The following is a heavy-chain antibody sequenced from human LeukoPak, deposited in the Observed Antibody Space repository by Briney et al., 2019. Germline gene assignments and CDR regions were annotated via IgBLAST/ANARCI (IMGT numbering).Heavy chain of an antibody. Sequence: PGGSLRPSWAASGFTFSTCTMNWVRQAPGKGLEWVSSISSSSSYIYYADSGEGRVTISRDNAKNSLYLQMNGLKAEDTAGYYCAKNTPDIFLEGWGRGTLVTVSS. J-gene: IGHJ4*02. V-gene: IGHV3-21*01. CDR2: ISSSSSYI. D-gene: IGHD3-9*01. CDR3: AKNTPDIFLEG. CDR1: GFTFSTCT.